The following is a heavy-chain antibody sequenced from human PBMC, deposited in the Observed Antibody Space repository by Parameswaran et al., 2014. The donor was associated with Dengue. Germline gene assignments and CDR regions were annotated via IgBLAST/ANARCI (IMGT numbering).Heavy chain of an antibody. J-gene: IGHJ4*02. Sequence: VRQAPGQRLEWMGWINAGNGDTEYSQRFQGRVTITMDTSASTAYMELISLRSEDTALYYCARARGRYFDSSGDYVWDNFDYWGQGTLVTVSS. V-gene: IGHV1-3*01. CDR3: ARARGRYFDSSGDYVWDNFDY. CDR2: INAGNGDT. D-gene: IGHD3-22*01.